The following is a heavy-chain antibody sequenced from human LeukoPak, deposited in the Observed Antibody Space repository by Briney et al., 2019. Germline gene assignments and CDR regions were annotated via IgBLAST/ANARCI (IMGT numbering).Heavy chain of an antibody. CDR1: GFAFSSYA. CDR2: VRSSGDST. Sequence: GGSLRLSCAASGFAFSSYAVSWVRQAPGKGLEWVSSVRSSGDSTYYADSVKGRFTISRENSKNTLYLQMNSLRAEDTAVYYCATSGGSYWSWGQGTLVTVSS. J-gene: IGHJ5*02. CDR3: ATSGGSYWS. V-gene: IGHV3-23*01. D-gene: IGHD1-26*01.